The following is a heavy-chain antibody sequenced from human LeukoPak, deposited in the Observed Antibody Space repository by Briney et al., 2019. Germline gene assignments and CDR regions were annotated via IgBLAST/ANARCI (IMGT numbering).Heavy chain of an antibody. CDR1: EFTFSTYA. V-gene: IGHV3-23*01. D-gene: IGHD3-22*01. CDR2: ISDNGRST. Sequence: PGGSLRRSCAASEFTFSTYAMSWVRQAPGKGLEWVSSISDNGRSTYYADSVKGRFTISRDNSKDTLYLQMNSLRAEDTAVYYCALSRDSSGYHPSFDYWGQGTLVTVSS. J-gene: IGHJ4*02. CDR3: ALSRDSSGYHPSFDY.